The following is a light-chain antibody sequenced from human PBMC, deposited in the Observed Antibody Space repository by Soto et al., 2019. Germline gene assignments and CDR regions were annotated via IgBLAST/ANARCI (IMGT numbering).Light chain of an antibody. CDR2: AAS. CDR3: QQSYSTPRT. J-gene: IGKJ1*01. V-gene: IGKV1-39*01. CDR1: QSISSD. Sequence: DIQTAQFPSSLSACFGDGVTMXERASQSISSDLNWYQQKPGKAPKVLIYAASTLQSGVPSRFSGSGSGTDFTLTISSLQPEDFATYYCQQSYSTPRTFGQGTKVDIK.